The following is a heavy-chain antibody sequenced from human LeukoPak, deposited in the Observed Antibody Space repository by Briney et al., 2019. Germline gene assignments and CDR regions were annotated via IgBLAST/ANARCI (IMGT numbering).Heavy chain of an antibody. CDR2: VSDDGIET. CDR3: AKARGGDPPLYFFDY. V-gene: IGHV3-23*01. J-gene: IGHJ4*02. D-gene: IGHD2-21*02. CDR1: GFPFSTYA. Sequence: GGSLRLSCAASGFPFSTYAMAWVRQAPGKGLEWVSGVSDDGIETYYADSVRGRFTISRDNSNNTVYLQLSSLRAEDTAIYYCAKARGGDPPLYFFDYWGLGTLVPVSS.